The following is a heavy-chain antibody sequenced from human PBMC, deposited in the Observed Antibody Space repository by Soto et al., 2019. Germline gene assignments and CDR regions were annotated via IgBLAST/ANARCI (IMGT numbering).Heavy chain of an antibody. D-gene: IGHD2-2*01. J-gene: IGHJ4*01. Sequence: ASVKVYCKASGYTFTSYGISWVRQAPGQGLEWMGWISAYNGNTNYAQKLQGRVTMTTDTSTSTAYMELRSLRSDDTAVYYCARDMFKDIVVVPAAVKKLDLDYWG. CDR2: ISAYNGNT. CDR1: GYTFTSYG. V-gene: IGHV1-18*01. CDR3: ARDMFKDIVVVPAAVKKLDLDY.